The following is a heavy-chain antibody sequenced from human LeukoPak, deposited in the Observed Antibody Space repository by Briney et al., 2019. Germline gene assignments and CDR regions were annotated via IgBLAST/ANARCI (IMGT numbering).Heavy chain of an antibody. CDR1: GFTFDDYA. J-gene: IGHJ4*02. D-gene: IGHD6-13*01. Sequence: GGSLRLSCAASGFTFDDYAMHWVRQAPGKGLDWVSLISGDGGSTYYADSVKGRFTISRDNSKNSLYLKMTSLRTEDTALYYCAKDMSTGYSRSWFDYWGQGTLVTVSS. V-gene: IGHV3-43*02. CDR3: AKDMSTGYSRSWFDY. CDR2: ISGDGGST.